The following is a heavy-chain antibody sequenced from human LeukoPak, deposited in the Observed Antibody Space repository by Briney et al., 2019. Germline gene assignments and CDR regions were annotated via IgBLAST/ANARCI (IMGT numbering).Heavy chain of an antibody. V-gene: IGHV3-30-3*01. CDR2: ISYDGNTI. D-gene: IGHD4-11*01. CDR3: ARSGGLQKFDY. J-gene: IGHJ4*02. Sequence: GGSLRLSCAASGFTFSSYWMSWVRQAPGKGLEWVAVISYDGNTIHYADSMKGRFIISRDTSKNTLYLQMNSLRAEDTAVYYCARSGGLQKFDYWGQGTLVTVSS. CDR1: GFTFSSYW.